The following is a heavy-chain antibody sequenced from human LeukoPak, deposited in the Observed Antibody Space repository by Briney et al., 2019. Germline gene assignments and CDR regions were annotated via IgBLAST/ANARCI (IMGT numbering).Heavy chain of an antibody. J-gene: IGHJ4*02. CDR2: IYYSGST. D-gene: IGHD6-13*01. V-gene: IGHV4-59*01. CDR1: GGSISSYY. CDR3: ARRDSSSWSFDY. Sequence: SETLSLTCTVSGGSISSYYWTWIRQPPGKGLEWIGYIYYSGSTNYNPSLKSRVTISVDTSKNQLSLKLSSVTAADTAVYYCARRDSSSWSFDYWGQGTVVTVS.